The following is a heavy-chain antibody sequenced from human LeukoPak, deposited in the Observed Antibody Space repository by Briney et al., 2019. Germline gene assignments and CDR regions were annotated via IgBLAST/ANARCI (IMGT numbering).Heavy chain of an antibody. Sequence: GGSLRLSCAASGFTFSSYTMSWIRQASGKGLEWVSAISGSGGSTYYADSVKGRFTISRDNSKNTLYLQMNSLRAEDTAVYYCAKDQLAPEYYDFWSGYYGSAGMDVWGQGTTVTVSS. D-gene: IGHD3-3*01. J-gene: IGHJ6*02. CDR1: GFTFSSYT. V-gene: IGHV3-23*01. CDR2: ISGSGGST. CDR3: AKDQLAPEYYDFWSGYYGSAGMDV.